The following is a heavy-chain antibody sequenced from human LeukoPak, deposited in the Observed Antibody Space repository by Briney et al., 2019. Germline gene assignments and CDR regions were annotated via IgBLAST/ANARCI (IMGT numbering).Heavy chain of an antibody. D-gene: IGHD2-2*01. CDR2: IYYSGST. J-gene: IGHJ6*02. CDR1: GGSISSYY. CDR3: ARFVVPAAMSHYYYYGMDV. V-gene: IGHV4-59*01. Sequence: SETLSLTCTVSGGSISSYYWSWIRQPPGKGLEWIGYIYYSGSTNYNPSLKSRVTLSVDTSKNQFSLKLSSVTAADTAVYYCARFVVPAAMSHYYYYGMDVWGQGTTVTVSS.